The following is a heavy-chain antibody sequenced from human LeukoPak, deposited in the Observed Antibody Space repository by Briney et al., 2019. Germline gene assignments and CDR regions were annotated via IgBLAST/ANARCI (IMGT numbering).Heavy chain of an antibody. Sequence: SETLSLTCSVSGGSISSSNYYWAWIRQPPGKRPEWIGSLSYSGTTYYNPSLRSRVTISVETSKSQFSLKLSSVTAADTAVYYRASQPPTIKGVPLIWGQGTLVTVSS. CDR2: LSYSGTT. D-gene: IGHD4/OR15-4a*01. CDR3: ASQPPTIKGVPLI. J-gene: IGHJ3*02. CDR1: GGSISSSNYY. V-gene: IGHV4-39*01.